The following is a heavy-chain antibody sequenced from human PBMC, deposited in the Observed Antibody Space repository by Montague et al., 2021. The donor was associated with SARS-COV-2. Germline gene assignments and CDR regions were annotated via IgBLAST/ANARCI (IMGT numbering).Heavy chain of an antibody. J-gene: IGHJ6*03. CDR1: GFTFSSYA. CDR3: ARDAIEYYYYYYYMDV. Sequence: SLRLSCSASGFTFSSYAMHWVRQAPGKGLEWVAVISYDGSNKYYXDSVNGRFTISRDNSKNTLYLQMNSLRAEDTAVYYCARDAIEYYYYYYYMDVWGKGTTVTVSS. CDR2: ISYDGSNK. V-gene: IGHV3-30*04.